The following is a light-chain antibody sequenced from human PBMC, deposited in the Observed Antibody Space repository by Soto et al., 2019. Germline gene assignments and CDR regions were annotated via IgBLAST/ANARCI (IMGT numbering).Light chain of an antibody. V-gene: IGKV1-39*01. CDR3: QHGYVAPYS. CDR1: QDINVY. CDR2: SAS. Sequence: DIQMTQSPSSVSASIGDTVTITFLASQDINVYLNWYQQKPGEVPKLLIYSASTLHSGVPSRFTGSGSETDFTLTIRSLQPEDFATYYCQHGYVAPYSFGQGTKVDIK. J-gene: IGKJ2*03.